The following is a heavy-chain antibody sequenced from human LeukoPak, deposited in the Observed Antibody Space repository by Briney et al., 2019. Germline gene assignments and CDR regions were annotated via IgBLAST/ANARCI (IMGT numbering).Heavy chain of an antibody. CDR3: AKDDY. CDR2: ISWNSGSI. Sequence: GGSLRLSCAASGFTFDDYAMHWVRQAPGKGLEWVSGISWNSGSIGYADSVKGRFTISRDNAKNSLYLQMNSLRAEGTALYYCAKDDYWGQGTLVTVSS. J-gene: IGHJ4*02. CDR1: GFTFDDYA. V-gene: IGHV3-9*01.